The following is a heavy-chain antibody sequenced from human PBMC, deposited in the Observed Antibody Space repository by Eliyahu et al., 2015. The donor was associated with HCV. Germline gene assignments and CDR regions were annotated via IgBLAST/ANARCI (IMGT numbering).Heavy chain of an antibody. CDR3: ASGGGGIAVAGTGGWFDP. CDR2: IHDSGST. J-gene: IGHJ5*02. CDR1: GGSITTYY. V-gene: IGHV4-59*01. Sequence: QVQLQESGPGLVKPSETLSLTCTVSGGSITTYYWSWFRQPPGKGLEWIGYIHDSGSTNYNPSLKSRVTISVDTSKNQFSLNLTSVTAADTAVYYCASGGGGIAVAGTGGWFDPWGQGTLVTVSS. D-gene: IGHD6-19*01.